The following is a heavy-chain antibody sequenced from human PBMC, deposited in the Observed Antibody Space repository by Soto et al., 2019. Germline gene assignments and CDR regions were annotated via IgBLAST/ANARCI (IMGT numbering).Heavy chain of an antibody. Sequence: GGSLRLSCAASGFTFSTYSVNWVRQAPGKGLEWVSYISSSSSPIYYADSVKGRFTISRDNAKNSVYLQMNSLRDEDTAVYYCARDGGGESSGSTPYYYYGMDVWGRGTPVTVSS. J-gene: IGHJ6*02. CDR2: ISSSSSPI. CDR3: ARDGGGESSGSTPYYYYGMDV. D-gene: IGHD3-22*01. CDR1: GFTFSTYS. V-gene: IGHV3-48*02.